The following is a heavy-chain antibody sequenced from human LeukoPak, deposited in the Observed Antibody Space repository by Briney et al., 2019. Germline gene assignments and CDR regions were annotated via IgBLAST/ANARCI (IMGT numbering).Heavy chain of an antibody. D-gene: IGHD1-26*01. CDR3: ARDPHQIVGATTFFDY. CDR1: GYIFTSYA. V-gene: IGHV7-4-1*02. Sequence: GASVKVSCNASGYIFTSYAMNWVRQAPGQGLEWMGWINTNTGNPTYAQGFTGRFVFSLDTSVSTACLQISSLKAEDTAVYYCARDPHQIVGATTFFDYWGQGTLVTVSS. J-gene: IGHJ4*02. CDR2: INTNTGNP.